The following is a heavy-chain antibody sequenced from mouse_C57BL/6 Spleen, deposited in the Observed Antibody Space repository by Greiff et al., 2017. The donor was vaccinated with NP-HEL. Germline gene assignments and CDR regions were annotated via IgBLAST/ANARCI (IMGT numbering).Heavy chain of an antibody. CDR1: GYSFTGYY. V-gene: IGHV1-42*01. CDR3: ARNGPFDY. Sequence: VQLQQSGPELVKPGASVKISCKASGYSFTGYYMNWVKQSPEKSLEWIGEINPSTGGTTYNQKFKAKATLTVDKSSSTAYMQLKSLTSEDSAVYYCARNGPFDYWGQGTTLTVSS. CDR2: INPSTGGT. D-gene: IGHD1-1*01. J-gene: IGHJ2*01.